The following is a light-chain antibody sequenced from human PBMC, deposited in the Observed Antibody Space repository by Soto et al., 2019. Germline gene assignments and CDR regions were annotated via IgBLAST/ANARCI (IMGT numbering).Light chain of an antibody. J-gene: IGKJ5*01. CDR1: RGGNSN. Sequence: EEVMTTYPPTPSVYPGEGGTPPCSTARRGGNSNLAWYQQRPGQAPRLLIYGASTRATGIPDRFGGSGSGTDFTLTISSLQSEDFAVYYCHQYANSLNTFGQGTRLEIK. CDR3: HQYANSLNT. CDR2: GAS. V-gene: IGKV3D-15*01.